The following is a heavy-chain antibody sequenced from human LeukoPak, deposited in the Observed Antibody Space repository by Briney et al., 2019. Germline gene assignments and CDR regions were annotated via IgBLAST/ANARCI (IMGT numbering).Heavy chain of an antibody. CDR3: ARADCSASTCYLRRSWFDP. D-gene: IGHD3-9*01. V-gene: IGHV3-21*01. CDR1: GFSINSYD. CDR2: ISPKSDFI. Sequence: GGSLRLSCTASGFSINSYDMNWVRQAPGKGLEWVSSISPKSDFIYYSDSVRGRFTISRDNADNSLYLQMNSLRAEDTAVYYCARADCSASTCYLRRSWFDPWGQGTLVTVSS. J-gene: IGHJ5*02.